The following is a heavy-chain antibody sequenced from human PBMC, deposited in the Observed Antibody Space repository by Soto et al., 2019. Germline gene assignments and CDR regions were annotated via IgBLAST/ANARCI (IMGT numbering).Heavy chain of an antibody. CDR3: ARDRGLGSGWYGWFDP. CDR2: IYCSEST. Sequence: SETLSLTCTVSGGSLSSYYWSWIRRPPGKGLEWIGYIYCSESTNYNPSLKSRVTISVDTSKNQFSLKLSSVTAADTAVYYCARDRGLGSGWYGWFDPWGQGTLVTVSS. V-gene: IGHV4-59*01. D-gene: IGHD6-19*01. J-gene: IGHJ5*02. CDR1: GGSLSSYY.